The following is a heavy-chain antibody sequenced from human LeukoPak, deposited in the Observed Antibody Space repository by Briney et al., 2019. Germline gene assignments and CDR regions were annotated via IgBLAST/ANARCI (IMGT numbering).Heavy chain of an antibody. J-gene: IGHJ4*02. CDR2: ISSSSSYI. Sequence: GGSLRLSCAASGFTFSSYSMNWVRQAPGKGLEWVSSISSSSSYIYHADSVKGRFTISRDNAKNTVYVHMNSLRDEDTAVYYCARGGRYAYFLDYWGQGTLVTVSS. D-gene: IGHD3-16*01. CDR1: GFTFSSYS. V-gene: IGHV3-21*01. CDR3: ARGGRYAYFLDY.